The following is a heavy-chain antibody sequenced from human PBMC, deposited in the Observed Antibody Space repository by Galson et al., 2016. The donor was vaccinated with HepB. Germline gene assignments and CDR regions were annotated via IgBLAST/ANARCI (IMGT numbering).Heavy chain of an antibody. CDR2: ISVTGEVI. V-gene: IGHV3-21*01. CDR1: RFTFNTYW. CDR3: VGDYSSLDAFDI. Sequence: SLRLSCAASRFTFNTYWMNWVRQAPGKGLEWVSSISVTGEVIHYADSIQGRFTISRDNAKSSGCLEMNNVRVEDTAVYYCVGDYSSLDAFDIWGQGTMVTVSS. J-gene: IGHJ3*02. D-gene: IGHD4-17*01.